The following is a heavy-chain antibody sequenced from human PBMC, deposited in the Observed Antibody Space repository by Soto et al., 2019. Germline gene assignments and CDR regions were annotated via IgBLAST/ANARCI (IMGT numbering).Heavy chain of an antibody. CDR3: ARRLDVSPGSYYYYYGMEV. Sequence: SLRLSCAASGFTFRSYAMHWVRQSPGKGLELVAVISYDGSNKYYADSVKGRFTISRDNSKNTLYLQMNSLRAEDTAVYYCARRLDVSPGSYYYYYGMEVWGQGTTVIVS. CDR1: GFTFRSYA. D-gene: IGHD2-2*03. J-gene: IGHJ6*01. V-gene: IGHV3-30-3*01. CDR2: ISYDGSNK.